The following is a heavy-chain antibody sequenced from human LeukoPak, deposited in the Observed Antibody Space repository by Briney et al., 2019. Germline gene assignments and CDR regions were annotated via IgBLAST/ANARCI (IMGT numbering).Heavy chain of an antibody. CDR2: IIPIFGTA. Sequence: SSVKVSCKASGGTSSSYAISWVRQAPGQGLEWMGGIIPIFGTANYAQKFQGRVTITTDESTSTAYMELSSLRSEDTAVYYCASPTTYDFWSGYYMFDYWGQGTLVTVSS. J-gene: IGHJ4*02. D-gene: IGHD3-3*01. CDR1: GGTSSSYA. CDR3: ASPTTYDFWSGYYMFDY. V-gene: IGHV1-69*05.